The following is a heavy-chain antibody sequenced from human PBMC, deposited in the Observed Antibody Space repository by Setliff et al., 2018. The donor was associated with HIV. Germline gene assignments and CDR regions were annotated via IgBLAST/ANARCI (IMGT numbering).Heavy chain of an antibody. J-gene: IGHJ4*02. CDR1: GYTFTGYY. D-gene: IGHD3-9*01. CDR2: VNPNSGGT. V-gene: IGHV1-2*02. Sequence: ASVKVSCKASGYTFTGYYMHWVRQAPGQGLEWMGWVNPNSGGTNYAQKFQGRVTMTRDTSISTAYMELSRLRSDDTAVYYCAGGPLLGYFDWLFPDWGQGTLVTVSS. CDR3: AGGPLLGYFDWLFPD.